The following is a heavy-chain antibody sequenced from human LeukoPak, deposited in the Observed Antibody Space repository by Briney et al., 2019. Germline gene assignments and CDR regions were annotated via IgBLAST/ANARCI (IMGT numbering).Heavy chain of an antibody. J-gene: IGHJ4*02. CDR1: GFTFSSYA. CDR3: ARGLVPAAVEFDY. CDR2: ISGTVDNT. V-gene: IGHV3-23*01. Sequence: HSGGSLRLSCAASGFTFSSYAMTWARQAPGKGLEWVSGISGTVDNTYYADSVKGRFTISRDNSKNTLYLQMNSLRAEDTATYYCARGLVPAAVEFDYWGQGTLVTVSS. D-gene: IGHD2-2*01.